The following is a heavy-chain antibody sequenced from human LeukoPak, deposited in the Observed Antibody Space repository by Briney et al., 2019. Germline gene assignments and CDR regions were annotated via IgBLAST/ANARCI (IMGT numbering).Heavy chain of an antibody. Sequence: PSETLSLTCAVYGGSFSGYYWSWIRQPPGKGLEWIGEINHSGSTNYNPSLKSRVTISVDTSKNQFPLKLSSVTAADTAVYYCARVRPWGWLLLRDWFDPWGQGTLVTVSS. V-gene: IGHV4-34*01. CDR3: ARVRPWGWLLLRDWFDP. CDR1: GGSFSGYY. D-gene: IGHD3-22*01. CDR2: INHSGST. J-gene: IGHJ5*02.